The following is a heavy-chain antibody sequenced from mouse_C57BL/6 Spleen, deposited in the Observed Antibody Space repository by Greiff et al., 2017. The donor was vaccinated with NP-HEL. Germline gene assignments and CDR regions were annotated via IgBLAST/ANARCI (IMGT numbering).Heavy chain of an antibody. D-gene: IGHD2-2*01. Sequence: VQLQQPGAELVMPGASVKLSCKASGYTFTSYWMHWVKQRPGQGLEWIGEIDPSDSYTNYNQKFKGKSTLTVDKSSSTAYMQLSSLTSEDSAVYYCARGGLGGLPSWFAYWGQGTLVTVSA. CDR3: ARGGLGGLPSWFAY. J-gene: IGHJ3*01. CDR1: GYTFTSYW. V-gene: IGHV1-69*01. CDR2: IDPSDSYT.